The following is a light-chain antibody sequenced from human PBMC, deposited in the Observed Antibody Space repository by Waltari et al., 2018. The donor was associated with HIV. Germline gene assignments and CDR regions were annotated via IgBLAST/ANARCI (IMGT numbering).Light chain of an antibody. V-gene: IGLV2-23*02. CDR1: SSDFGSYNL. CDR3: CSYAGTSTVV. J-gene: IGLJ2*01. CDR2: EVS. Sequence: QFALTQPASVSGSPGQSMTISCTGTSSDFGSYNLVSWYQQHPGKAPKLMIYEVSKRPSGVSNRFSGSKSGNTASLTISGLQAEDEADYYCCSYAGTSTVVFGGGTKLTVL.